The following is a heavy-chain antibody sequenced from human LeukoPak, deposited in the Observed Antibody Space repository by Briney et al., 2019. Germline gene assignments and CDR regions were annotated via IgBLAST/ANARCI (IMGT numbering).Heavy chain of an antibody. CDR2: INHSGST. D-gene: IGHD4-17*01. V-gene: IGHV4-34*01. J-gene: IGHJ4*02. CDR1: GGSFSGYY. Sequence: SETLSLTCAVYGGSFSGYYWSWIRQPPGKGLEWIGEINHSGSTNYNPPLKSRVTISVDTSKNQFSLKLSSVTAADTAVYYCARGINGDYDYWGQGTLVTVSS. CDR3: ARGINGDYDY.